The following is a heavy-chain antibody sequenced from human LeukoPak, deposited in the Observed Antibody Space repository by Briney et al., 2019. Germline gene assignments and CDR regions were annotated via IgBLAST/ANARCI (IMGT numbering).Heavy chain of an antibody. CDR3: ARGEYHYGMDV. V-gene: IGHV3-33*01. J-gene: IGHJ6*02. Sequence: RGSLRLSCAASGFTLSNSGMHWVRQAPGKGLEWVAIIWYDESNKFYGDSVKGRFTISRDNSKNTLFLQMSDLRAEDTAVYYCARGEYHYGMDVWGLGTTVTVAS. CDR2: IWYDESNK. CDR1: GFTLSNSG. D-gene: IGHD3-10*01.